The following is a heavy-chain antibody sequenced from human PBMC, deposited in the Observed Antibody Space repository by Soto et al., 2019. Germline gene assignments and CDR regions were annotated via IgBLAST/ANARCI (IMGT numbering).Heavy chain of an antibody. D-gene: IGHD3-10*01. J-gene: IGHJ4*02. CDR3: AKKVNSGPGSQYFDY. CDR1: GSTFSSYS. Sequence: GGSLRLSCAASGSTFSSYSMSWVRQAPGKGLEWVSGFRTSGDGGTTYYADSVKGRFTISRDNSKNMLFLQMNSLRAEDTAIYYCAKKVNSGPGSQYFDYWGQGTLVTASS. V-gene: IGHV3-23*01. CDR2: FRTSGDGGTT.